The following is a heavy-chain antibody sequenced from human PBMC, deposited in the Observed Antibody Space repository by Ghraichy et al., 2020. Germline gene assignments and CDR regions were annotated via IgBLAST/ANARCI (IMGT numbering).Heavy chain of an antibody. CDR2: ISYDGNNK. V-gene: IGHV3-30*18. CDR1: GFTFSNYG. Sequence: GGSLRLSCAASGFTFSNYGMHWVRQAPGKGLEWVAFISYDGNNKYYEDSVKGRFTISRDNSKNTLYLQMNSLRAEDTAVYYCAKGEAYYDTSGYYTHGAFDIWGQGTMVTVSS. D-gene: IGHD3-22*01. CDR3: AKGEAYYDTSGYYTHGAFDI. J-gene: IGHJ3*02.